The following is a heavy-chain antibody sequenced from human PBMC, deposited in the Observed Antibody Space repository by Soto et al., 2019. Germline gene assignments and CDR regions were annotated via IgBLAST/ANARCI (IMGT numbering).Heavy chain of an antibody. Sequence: QVQLQQSGPGLVKPSQTLSLTCALSGDSVSTNSATWDWIRQSPSRGLEWLGRTYYRSKWENDYAVSVKGRISIIPDTTNNRLSLQLNSVSPDDTAVYYCARLIGNSWLDSWGQGTLVTVSS. CDR2: TYYRSKWEN. J-gene: IGHJ5*01. CDR1: GDSVSTNSAT. V-gene: IGHV6-1*01. CDR3: ARLIGNSWLDS.